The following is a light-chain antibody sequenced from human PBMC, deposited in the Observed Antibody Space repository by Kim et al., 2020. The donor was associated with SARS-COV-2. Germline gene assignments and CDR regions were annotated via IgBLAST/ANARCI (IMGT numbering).Light chain of an antibody. CDR1: QDISNY. Sequence: DIQMTQSPSSLSASVGDRVTITCQASQDISNYLNWYQQNPGKAPKLLIYDASNLETGVPSRFSGSGSGTDFTFTISSPQPEDIATYYGQQYDNLFTFGPGTKVDIK. CDR3: QQYDNLFT. V-gene: IGKV1-33*01. J-gene: IGKJ3*01. CDR2: DAS.